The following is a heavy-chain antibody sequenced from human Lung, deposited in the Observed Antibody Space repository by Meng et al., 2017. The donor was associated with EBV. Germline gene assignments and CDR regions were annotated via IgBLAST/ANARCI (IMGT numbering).Heavy chain of an antibody. CDR3: AVTRYCSGGSCFDY. D-gene: IGHD2-15*01. J-gene: IGHJ4*02. CDR2: INHSGHT. V-gene: IGHV4-34*01. Sequence: HRWQAGLLKPSGTLSLRCAFSGGSFRGYYWSWIRQSPERGLEWIGEINHSGHTNYNPSLKSRVTISVDTSKNQFSLNLSSVTAADTAVYYCAVTRYCSGGSCFDYWGQGTLVTVSS. CDR1: GGSFRGYY.